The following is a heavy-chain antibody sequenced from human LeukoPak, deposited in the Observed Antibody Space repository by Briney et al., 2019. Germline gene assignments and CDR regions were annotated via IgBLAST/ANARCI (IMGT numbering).Heavy chain of an antibody. CDR2: IYPGDFDT. CDR3: ARRAVTTGYFDY. CDR1: GYSFTSYW. V-gene: IGHV5-51*01. Sequence: GASLKISFKGSGYSFTSYWIAWGRQMPGKGLGWMGIIYPGDFDTRYSPSFQGQVIISADKSISTAYLQWSSLKASDTAVYYCARRAVTTGYFDYWGQGSLVTVSS. J-gene: IGHJ4*02. D-gene: IGHD4-17*01.